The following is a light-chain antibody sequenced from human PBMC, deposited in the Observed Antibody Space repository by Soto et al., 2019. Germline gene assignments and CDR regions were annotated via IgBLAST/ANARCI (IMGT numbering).Light chain of an antibody. CDR2: KAS. CDR3: QQYNSSPT. Sequence: DIQMTQSPSTLSASVGDRVTITCRASQSISSWLAWYQQKPGKAPKLLIYKASSLESGVPSRFSGGGSGTEFTLTISSLQPDDFANYYCQQYNSSPTFGQGTKVEIK. CDR1: QSISSW. V-gene: IGKV1-5*03. J-gene: IGKJ1*01.